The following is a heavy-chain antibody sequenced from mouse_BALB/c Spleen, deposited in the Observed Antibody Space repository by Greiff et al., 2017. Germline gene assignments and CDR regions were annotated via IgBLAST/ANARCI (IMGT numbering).Heavy chain of an antibody. CDR2: INPYNDGT. V-gene: IGHV1-14*01. D-gene: IGHD1-1*01. J-gene: IGHJ4*01. CDR1: GYTFTSYV. Sequence: VQLQQSGPELVKPGASVKMSCKASGYTFTSYVMHWVKQKPGQGLEWIGYINPYNDGTKYNEKFKGKATLTSDKSSSTAYMELRSLTSEDSSVYYCARYYYGSNDYYAMDYWGQGTSVTVSS. CDR3: ARYYYGSNDYYAMDY.